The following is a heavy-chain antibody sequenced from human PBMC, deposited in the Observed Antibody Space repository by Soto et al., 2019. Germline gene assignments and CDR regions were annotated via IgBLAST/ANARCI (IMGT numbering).Heavy chain of an antibody. J-gene: IGHJ4*02. Sequence: PGGSLRLSCAASGFPFDAHGMAWVRQSPGKGLQWVSSINVSGALTYYIESVKGRFTISRDNSEHTLYLQMNNLEADDTAIYYCVEDTQWLETYFESWGPGTLVTVAS. D-gene: IGHD6-19*01. CDR3: VEDTQWLETYFES. CDR1: GFPFDAHG. CDR2: INVSGALT. V-gene: IGHV3-23*01.